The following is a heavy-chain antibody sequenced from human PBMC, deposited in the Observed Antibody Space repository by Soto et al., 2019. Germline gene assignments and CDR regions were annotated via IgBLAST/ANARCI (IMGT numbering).Heavy chain of an antibody. CDR1: GFTFTRFS. V-gene: IGHV3-23*01. CDR2: ISGSGGST. CDR3: AKESGMDV. J-gene: IGHJ6*02. Sequence: SLRLSCAASGFTFTRFSMNWVRQAPGKGLEWVSAISGSGGSTYYADSVKGRFTIPRDNSKNTLYLQMNSLRAEDTAVYYCAKESGMDVWGQGTTVTVSS.